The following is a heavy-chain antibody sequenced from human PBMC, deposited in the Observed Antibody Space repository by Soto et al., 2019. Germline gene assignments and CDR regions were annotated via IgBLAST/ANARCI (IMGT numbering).Heavy chain of an antibody. CDR2: MNPNSGNT. Sequence: ASVKVSCKASGYTFTSYDINWVRQATGQGLEWMGWMNPNSGNTGYAQKFQGRVTMTRNTSISTAYMEPSSLRSEDTAVYYCARGGPILRFLEWLPTYSYYGMDVWGQGTTVTVSS. D-gene: IGHD3-3*01. J-gene: IGHJ6*02. CDR1: GYTFTSYD. CDR3: ARGGPILRFLEWLPTYSYYGMDV. V-gene: IGHV1-8*01.